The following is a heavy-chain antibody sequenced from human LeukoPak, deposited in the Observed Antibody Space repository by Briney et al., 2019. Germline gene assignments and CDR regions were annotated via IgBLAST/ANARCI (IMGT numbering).Heavy chain of an antibody. CDR3: AKGVNDMVRGTPGY. Sequence: PGGSLRLSCAASGFTFSSYAMSWVRQAPGKGLEWVSAISGSGGSTYYADSVKGRFSISRDNSKNTLYLQMNSLRAEDTAVYYCAKGVNDMVRGTPGYWGQGTLVTVSS. CDR2: ISGSGGST. V-gene: IGHV3-23*01. CDR1: GFTFSSYA. D-gene: IGHD3-10*01. J-gene: IGHJ4*02.